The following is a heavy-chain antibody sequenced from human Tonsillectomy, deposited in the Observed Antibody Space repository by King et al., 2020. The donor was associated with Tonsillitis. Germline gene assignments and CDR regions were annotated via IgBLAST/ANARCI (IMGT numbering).Heavy chain of an antibody. Sequence: QLQESGPGLVKPSETLSLTCTVSGGSISSHYWSWIRQPAGKGLEWIGLIYSSGSTSYNPSLKSRVTMSIDTSKNQFSLKLTAVTAADTAVYYCAREEGATRYFDYWGQGTLVTVSS. CDR2: IYSSGST. J-gene: IGHJ4*02. CDR3: AREEGATRYFDY. CDR1: GGSISSHY. V-gene: IGHV4-4*07. D-gene: IGHD1-26*01.